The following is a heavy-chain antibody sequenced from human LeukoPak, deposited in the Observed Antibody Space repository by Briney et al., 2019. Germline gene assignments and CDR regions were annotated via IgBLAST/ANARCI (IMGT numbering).Heavy chain of an antibody. V-gene: IGHV4-59*08. CDR2: IYYSGST. CDR3: ARGRYSSGWHDY. D-gene: IGHD6-19*01. J-gene: IGHJ4*02. CDR1: GGSISSYY. Sequence: SETLSLTCTLSGGSISSYYWSWIRQPPGKGLEWIGYIYYSGSTNYNPSLKSRVTISVDTSKNQFSLKLSSVTAADTAVYYCARGRYSSGWHDYWGQGTLVTVSS.